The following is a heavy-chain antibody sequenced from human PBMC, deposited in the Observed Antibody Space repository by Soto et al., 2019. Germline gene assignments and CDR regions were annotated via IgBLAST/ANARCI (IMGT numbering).Heavy chain of an antibody. J-gene: IGHJ4*02. Sequence: QVQLVQSGAEVKKPGASVKVSCKASGYTFTGYYMHWVRQAPGQGHEWMGWINPNSGGTNYAQKFQGWVTMTRDTSISTAYMELSRLRSDDTAVYYCARAAQVVVVAATVYFDYWGQGTLVTVSS. D-gene: IGHD2-15*01. CDR2: INPNSGGT. CDR3: ARAAQVVVVAATVYFDY. V-gene: IGHV1-2*04. CDR1: GYTFTGYY.